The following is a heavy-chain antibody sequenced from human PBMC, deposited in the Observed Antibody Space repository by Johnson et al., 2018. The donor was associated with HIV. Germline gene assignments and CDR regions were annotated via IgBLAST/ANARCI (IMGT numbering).Heavy chain of an antibody. Sequence: VQLVESGGGLVQPGGSLRLSCAASGFTVNSNYMSWVRQASGKGLEWVSVIYSGGSTFYADSVKGRFTISRDNSKNTLYLQMNSLRAEDTAVYYCARDSGKAYYDSSGYPNDAFDIWGQGTMVTVSS. CDR1: GFTVNSNY. V-gene: IGHV3-66*01. J-gene: IGHJ3*02. CDR2: IYSGGST. CDR3: ARDSGKAYYDSSGYPNDAFDI. D-gene: IGHD3-22*01.